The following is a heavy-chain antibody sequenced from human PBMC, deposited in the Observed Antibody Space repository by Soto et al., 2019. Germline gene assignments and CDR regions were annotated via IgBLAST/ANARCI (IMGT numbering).Heavy chain of an antibody. Sequence: PGGSLRLSCAASGFTFSSYAMSWVRQAPGKGLEWVSAISGSGGSTYYADSVKGRFTISRDNSKNTLYLQMNSLRAEDTAVYYCAKEFKDFDTEMTGYSSGWPTGLFDPWGQGTLVTVSS. CDR3: AKEFKDFDTEMTGYSSGWPTGLFDP. J-gene: IGHJ5*02. V-gene: IGHV3-23*01. CDR2: ISGSGGST. D-gene: IGHD6-19*01. CDR1: GFTFSSYA.